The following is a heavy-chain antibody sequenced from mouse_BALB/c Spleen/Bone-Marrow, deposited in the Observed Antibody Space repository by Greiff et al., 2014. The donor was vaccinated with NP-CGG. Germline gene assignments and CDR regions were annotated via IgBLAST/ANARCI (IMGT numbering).Heavy chain of an antibody. Sequence: EVQLQQSGAELVKPGASVKLSCTASGFNIKDTYMHWVKQRPEQGLEWIGRIDPANGNTKYDPKFQGKATITADTSSNTAPLQLNSLTSEDTAVYYCARYYYGTRYYFDYWGQGTTLTVSS. V-gene: IGHV14-3*02. CDR3: ARYYYGTRYYFDY. CDR1: GFNIKDTY. J-gene: IGHJ2*01. CDR2: IDPANGNT. D-gene: IGHD1-1*01.